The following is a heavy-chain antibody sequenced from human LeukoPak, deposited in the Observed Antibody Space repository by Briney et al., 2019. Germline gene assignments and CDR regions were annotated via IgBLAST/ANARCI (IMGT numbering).Heavy chain of an antibody. CDR2: ISSSGDTI. CDR1: AFTFSDNY. V-gene: IGHV3-11*04. CDR3: AREEWRNYYMDV. D-gene: IGHD3-3*01. Sequence: GGSLRLSCAVSAFTFSDNYMTWIRQAPGKGLEWVSCISSSGDTIYYADSVKGRFTISRDSAKNSLNLQMNSLRAEDTAVYYCAREEWRNYYMDVWGKGTTVTIS. J-gene: IGHJ6*03.